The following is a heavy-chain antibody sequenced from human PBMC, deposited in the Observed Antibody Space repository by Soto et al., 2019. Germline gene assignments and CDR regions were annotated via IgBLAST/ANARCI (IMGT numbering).Heavy chain of an antibody. V-gene: IGHV3-30*12. J-gene: IGHJ5*02. CDR2: IAFDGSKR. Sequence: GGSLRLSCAASGFTFFTYGMHWVRQAPGKGLEWVAVIAFDGSKRYCADSVEGRFTISRDNPKSTLYLQMDSLRAEDTAVYYCARGRLFDGEGSGWSNYYLHPWGQGTLVTVSS. CDR1: GFTFFTYG. D-gene: IGHD6-19*01. CDR3: ARGRLFDGEGSGWSNYYLHP.